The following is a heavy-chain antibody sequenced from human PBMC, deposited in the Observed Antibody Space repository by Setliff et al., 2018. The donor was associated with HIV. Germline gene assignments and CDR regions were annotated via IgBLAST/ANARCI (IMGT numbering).Heavy chain of an antibody. CDR2: IQYDGNNK. CDR3: AKDGYSDYLNSYFDY. CDR1: GFTFSNYG. J-gene: IGHJ4*02. Sequence: GGSLRLSCVASGFTFSNYGMHWVRQAPGKGPEWVTFIQYDGNNKRYADSVKGRFTISRDNSKGTLYLQMNSLRAEDTAVYYCAKDGYSDYLNSYFDYWGQGTLVTVSS. V-gene: IGHV3-30*02. D-gene: IGHD4-17*01.